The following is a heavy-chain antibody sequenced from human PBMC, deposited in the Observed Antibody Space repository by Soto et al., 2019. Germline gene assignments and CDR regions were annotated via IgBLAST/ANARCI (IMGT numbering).Heavy chain of an antibody. J-gene: IGHJ6*02. D-gene: IGHD1-1*01. CDR2: INGGNGNT. V-gene: IGHV1-3*01. CDR1: GYSFSTHS. CDR3: ARGKGMEENYYYYGMDV. Sequence: ASVEVSCKASGYSFSTHSIHWVRQAPGQGLEWMGWINGGNGNTKYSQKFRDRVTITRDASASTGYMELSSLRSEDTAVYYCARGKGMEENYYYYGMDVWGQGTTVT.